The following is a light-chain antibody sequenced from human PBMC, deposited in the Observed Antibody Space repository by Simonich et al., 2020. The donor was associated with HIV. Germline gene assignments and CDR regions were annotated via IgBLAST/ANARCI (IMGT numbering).Light chain of an antibody. CDR2: DVN. CDR3: SSYSGSNNLV. CDR1: SCDVGGYYY. V-gene: IGLV2-14*03. Sequence: QYALTQPASVSGSPGQSITMSCTGSSCDVGGYYYVYWYQQHPGKAPKLMIYDVNKRPAGVSNRFSGSKSGNTASLTVSGLQAEDEADYYCSSYSGSNNLVFGGGTNLTVL. J-gene: IGLJ2*01.